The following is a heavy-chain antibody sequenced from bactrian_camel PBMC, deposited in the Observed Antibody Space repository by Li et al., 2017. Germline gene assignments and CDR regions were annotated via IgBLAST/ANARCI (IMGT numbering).Heavy chain of an antibody. CDR3: AARGPYCYTKLSVADFTY. Sequence: HVQLVESGGGSVQAGGSLNLSCAASGYTRCMGWFRQAQGKEREGVASIDSDGSTSYADSVKGRFIISKDNAKNTLCLQMNSLKPEDTAMYYCAARGPYCYTKLSVADFTYWGQGTQVTVS. CDR1: GYTRC. J-gene: IGHJ6*01. D-gene: IGHD2*01. V-gene: IGHV3S53*01. CDR2: IDSDGST.